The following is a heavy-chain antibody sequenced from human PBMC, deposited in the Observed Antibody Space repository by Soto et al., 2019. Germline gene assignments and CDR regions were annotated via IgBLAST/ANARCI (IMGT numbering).Heavy chain of an antibody. CDR1: GASIYTYY. CDR3: ARRGREAFYCSMDV. D-gene: IGHD2-21*02. CDR2: ISDGGST. Sequence: PSETLSLTCNVSGASIYTYYWNWIRQSPGKGLEWIGYISDGGSTNYNPSLESRVTISLDTSKKQVSLKLSSVSAADTAIYYCARRGREAFYCSMDVWGQGTTVTVSS. J-gene: IGHJ6*02. V-gene: IGHV4-59*01.